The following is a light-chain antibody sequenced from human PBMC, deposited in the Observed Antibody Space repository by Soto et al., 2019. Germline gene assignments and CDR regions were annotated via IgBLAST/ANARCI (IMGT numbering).Light chain of an antibody. CDR3: QHYNSYSEA. V-gene: IGKV1-5*03. CDR1: QSICSW. CDR2: KAS. J-gene: IGKJ1*01. Sequence: DIQMTQSTSTLSGSVGDRVTITCRASQSICSWLAWYQQKPRKAPKLLIYKASTLKSGVPSRFSGSGSGTEFTLTISSLQPDDFATYYCQHYNSYSEAFGQGTKVDIK.